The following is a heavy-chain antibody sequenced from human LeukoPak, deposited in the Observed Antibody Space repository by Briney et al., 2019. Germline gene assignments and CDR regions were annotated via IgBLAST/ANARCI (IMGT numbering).Heavy chain of an antibody. CDR1: GFTFSDYW. J-gene: IGHJ4*02. CDR3: AGNLYTRFGDC. D-gene: IGHD2-2*01. CDR2: INSDGSST. V-gene: IGHV3-74*01. Sequence: PGGSLRLSCAASGFTFSDYWMHWVRQTPEKGLVWVSRINSDGSSTIYADSVKGRFTISRDNAQNTLHLQMNSLRAEDTAVYYCAGNLYTRFGDCWGQGALVTVSS.